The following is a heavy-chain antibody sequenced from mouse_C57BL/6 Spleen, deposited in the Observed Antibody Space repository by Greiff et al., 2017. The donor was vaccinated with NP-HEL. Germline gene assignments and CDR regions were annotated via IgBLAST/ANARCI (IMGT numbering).Heavy chain of an antibody. Sequence: EVMLVESGGDLVKPGGSLKLSCAASGFTFSSYGMSWVRQTPDKRLEWVATISSGGSYTYYPDSVKGRFTISRDNAKNTLYLQMSSLKSEDTAMYYCARLITTENYAMDYWGQGTSVTVSS. CDR1: GFTFSSYG. V-gene: IGHV5-6*02. CDR2: ISSGGSYT. D-gene: IGHD1-1*01. CDR3: ARLITTENYAMDY. J-gene: IGHJ4*01.